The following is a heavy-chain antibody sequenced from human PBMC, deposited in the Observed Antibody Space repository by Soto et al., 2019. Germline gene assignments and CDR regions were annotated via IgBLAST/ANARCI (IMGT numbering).Heavy chain of an antibody. CDR3: ARDRGSSWYYGGEGHNWFDP. Sequence: QVQLVQSGAEVKKPGASVKVSCKASGYTFTSYGISWVRQAPGQGLEWMGWISAYNGNTNYAQKLQGRVTMTTDTSTSTAYMELRILRSDDTAVYYCARDRGSSWYYGGEGHNWFDPWGQGTLVTVSS. D-gene: IGHD6-13*01. V-gene: IGHV1-18*01. CDR2: ISAYNGNT. J-gene: IGHJ5*02. CDR1: GYTFTSYG.